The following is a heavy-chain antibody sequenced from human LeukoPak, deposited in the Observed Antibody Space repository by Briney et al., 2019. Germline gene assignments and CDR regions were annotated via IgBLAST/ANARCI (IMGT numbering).Heavy chain of an antibody. J-gene: IGHJ4*02. CDR3: AKDVLRRYFDWLLFPYNFDS. CDR2: ATSSGVST. D-gene: IGHD3-9*01. CDR1: GFTFSSYS. Sequence: GGSLRLSCAASGFTFSSYSMNWVRQAPGKGLEWVSAATSSGVSTYYADSVKGRFTISRDNSKNTLHLQMNSLRAEDTAVYYCAKDVLRRYFDWLLFPYNFDSRGQGTLVTVSS. V-gene: IGHV3-23*01.